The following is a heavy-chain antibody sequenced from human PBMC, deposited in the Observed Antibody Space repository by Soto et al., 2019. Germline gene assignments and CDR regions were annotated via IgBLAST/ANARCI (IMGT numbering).Heavy chain of an antibody. Sequence: SQTLSLTCAISGDIVSSNNAAWNWIRQSPSRGLEWLGRTYYRSKWYNDYAVSVKSRIAINPDTSKNQFSLQLNSVTPEDTAVHYCARGSSSSVAFDIWGQGTMVTVSS. J-gene: IGHJ3*02. CDR1: GDIVSSNNAA. V-gene: IGHV6-1*01. D-gene: IGHD6-6*01. CDR2: TYYRSKWYN. CDR3: ARGSSSSVAFDI.